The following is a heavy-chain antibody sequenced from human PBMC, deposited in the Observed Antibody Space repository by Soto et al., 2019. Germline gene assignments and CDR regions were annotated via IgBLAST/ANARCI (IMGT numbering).Heavy chain of an antibody. D-gene: IGHD6-19*01. J-gene: IGHJ6*02. CDR2: ISSNVGST. V-gene: IGHV3-64D*06. Sequence: TGGSLRLSCSASGFTFSSYAMHWVRQAPGKGLEYVSAISSNVGSTYYADSVKGRFTISRDNSKNTLYLQMSSLRAEDTAVYYCVNSLGSGWSGPSYYSGMDVWGQGTTVTVSS. CDR1: GFTFSSYA. CDR3: VNSLGSGWSGPSYYSGMDV.